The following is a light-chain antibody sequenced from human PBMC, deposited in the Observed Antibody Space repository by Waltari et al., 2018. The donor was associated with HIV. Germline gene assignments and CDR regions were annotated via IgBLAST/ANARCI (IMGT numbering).Light chain of an antibody. CDR2: GAS. CDR1: QSVSSSY. Sequence: EIVLTQSPGTLSLSPGERATLSCRASQSVSSSYLAWYQQKPGQAPRLLIYGASSRSTVIPGRVSGSGSGTYFTLTISRLEPEDFAVYYCQQYASSFTFGPGTKVDIK. J-gene: IGKJ3*01. V-gene: IGKV3-20*01. CDR3: QQYASSFT.